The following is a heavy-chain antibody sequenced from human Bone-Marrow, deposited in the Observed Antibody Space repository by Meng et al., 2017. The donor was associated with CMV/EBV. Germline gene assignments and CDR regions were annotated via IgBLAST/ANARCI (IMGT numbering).Heavy chain of an antibody. J-gene: IGHJ4*02. CDR1: GGSISSYY. CDR2: IFYNGIT. V-gene: IGHV4-59*01. Sequence: SETLSLTCTVSGGSISSYYWSWIRQPPGKGLEWIGYIFYNGITNYNPSLKSRVTISVDTSKNQFSLKLCTVNAADTAVYYCSRTYRYSSSWKFDYWGQGILVTVSS. CDR3: SRTYRYSSSWKFDY. D-gene: IGHD6-13*01.